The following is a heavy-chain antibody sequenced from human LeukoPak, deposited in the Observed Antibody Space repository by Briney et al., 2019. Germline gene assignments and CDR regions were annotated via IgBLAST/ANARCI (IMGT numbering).Heavy chain of an antibody. Sequence: GESLKISCQASGYTFNNYWIGWVRQMPGKGLEWMGIIYPGDSDTRYSPSFQGQVTISADKSISTAYLQWSSLKASDTAMYYCARRIRGQLWPDYWGQGTLVTVSS. CDR3: ARRIRGQLWPDY. D-gene: IGHD5-18*01. J-gene: IGHJ4*02. CDR2: IYPGDSDT. V-gene: IGHV5-51*01. CDR1: GYTFNNYW.